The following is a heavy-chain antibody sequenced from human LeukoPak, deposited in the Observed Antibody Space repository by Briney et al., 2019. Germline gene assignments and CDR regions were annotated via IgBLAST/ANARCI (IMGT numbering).Heavy chain of an antibody. Sequence: GGSLRLSCAASGFTFSSYWMSWVRQAPGKGLEWVANIKQDGSEKYYVDSVKGRFAISRDNAKNSLYLQMNSLRAEDTAVYYCARDCFGRGYSYCPAVDAFDIWGQGTMATVSS. CDR1: GFTFSSYW. CDR3: ARDCFGRGYSYCPAVDAFDI. J-gene: IGHJ3*02. D-gene: IGHD5-18*01. V-gene: IGHV3-7*01. CDR2: IKQDGSEK.